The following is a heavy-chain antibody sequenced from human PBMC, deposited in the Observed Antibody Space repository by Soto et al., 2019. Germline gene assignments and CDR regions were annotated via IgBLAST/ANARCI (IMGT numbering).Heavy chain of an antibody. Sequence: QVQLQESGPGLVKPSQTLFLTCTVSGGSISSGGYYWSWIRQNPGKGLEWIGYIYYSGSTYYNPSLKSRVTISMDTSQNQFSLKLSSVTAADTAVYYCAKGDKWESLLDYWGQGTLVTVSS. J-gene: IGHJ4*02. CDR3: AKGDKWESLLDY. D-gene: IGHD1-26*01. CDR1: GGSISSGGYY. CDR2: IYYSGST. V-gene: IGHV4-31*03.